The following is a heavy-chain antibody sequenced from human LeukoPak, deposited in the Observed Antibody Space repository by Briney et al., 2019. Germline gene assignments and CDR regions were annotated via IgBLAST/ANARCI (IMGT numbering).Heavy chain of an antibody. CDR2: IKQDGSEK. CDR3: ARESRYDFWCGYYMTSPHPFDY. CDR1: GFTFSSYW. J-gene: IGHJ4*02. Sequence: GGSLRLSCAASGFTFSSYWMSWVRQAPGKGLEWVANIKQDGSEKYYVDSVKGRFTISRDNAKNSLYLQMNSLRAEDTAVYYCARESRYDFWCGYYMTSPHPFDYWGQGTLVTVSS. D-gene: IGHD3-3*01. V-gene: IGHV3-7*01.